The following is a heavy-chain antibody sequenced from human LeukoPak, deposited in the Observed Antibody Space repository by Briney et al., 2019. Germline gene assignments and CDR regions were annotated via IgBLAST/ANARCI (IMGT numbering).Heavy chain of an antibody. D-gene: IGHD4-23*01. CDR1: GGSISSHY. J-gene: IGHJ4*02. Sequence: SETLSLTCTVSGGSISSHYWSWIRQPPGKGLEWIGYIYYSGSTNYNPSLKSRVTISVDTSENQFSLKLSSVTAADTAVYYCARDRRAYGGEHYFDYWGQGTLVTVSS. V-gene: IGHV4-59*11. CDR2: IYYSGST. CDR3: ARDRRAYGGEHYFDY.